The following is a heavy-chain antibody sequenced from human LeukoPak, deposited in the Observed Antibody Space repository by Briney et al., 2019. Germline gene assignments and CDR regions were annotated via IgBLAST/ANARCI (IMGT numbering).Heavy chain of an antibody. CDR3: ASGRDIVVVPAASFDY. V-gene: IGHV3-7*01. D-gene: IGHD2-2*01. J-gene: IGHJ4*02. CDR2: IKQDGSEK. CDR1: GFTFSSYW. Sequence: TGGSLRLSCAASGFTFSSYWMHWVRQAPGKGLEWVANIKQDGSEKYYVDSVKGRFTISRDNAKNSLYLQMNSLRAEDTAVYYCASGRDIVVVPAASFDYWGQGTLVTVSS.